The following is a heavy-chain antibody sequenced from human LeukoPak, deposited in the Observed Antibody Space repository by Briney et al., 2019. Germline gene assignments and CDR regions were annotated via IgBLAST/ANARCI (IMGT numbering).Heavy chain of an antibody. CDR2: INHSGST. V-gene: IGHV4-34*01. J-gene: IGHJ3*02. Sequence: SETLSLTCAVYGGSFSGYYWSWIRQPPGKGLEWIGEINHSGSTNYNPSLNSRVNISVDTSKNQFSLKLSSVTAADTAVYYCASMRDSSSWYELGAFDIWGQGTMVTVSS. CDR1: GGSFSGYY. D-gene: IGHD6-13*01. CDR3: ASMRDSSSWYELGAFDI.